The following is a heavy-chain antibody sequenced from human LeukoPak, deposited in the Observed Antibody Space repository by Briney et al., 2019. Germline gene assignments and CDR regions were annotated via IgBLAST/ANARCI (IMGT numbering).Heavy chain of an antibody. V-gene: IGHV3-30*02. D-gene: IGHD5-18*01. J-gene: IGHJ4*02. Sequence: PGGSLRLSCAASGFTFSSYSMNWVRQAPGKGLEWVAFIRYDGSNKYYADSVKGRFTISRDNSKNTLYLQMNSLRAEDTAVYYCARDLSGVTGYTYGRGIDYWGQGTLVTVSS. CDR3: ARDLSGVTGYTYGRGIDY. CDR2: IRYDGSNK. CDR1: GFTFSSYS.